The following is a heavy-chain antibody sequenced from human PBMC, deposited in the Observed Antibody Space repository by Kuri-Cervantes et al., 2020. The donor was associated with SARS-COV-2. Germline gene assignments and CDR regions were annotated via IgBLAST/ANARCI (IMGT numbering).Heavy chain of an antibody. D-gene: IGHD3-10*01. Sequence: GGSLRLSCGASGFSLTNYAIHWVRQAPDKGLEWVSVIWYDGKNEYYAGSVKGRFNISRDTSKNTVSLHMNSLRAEDTAMYYCATGAANSYMDVWGRGTTVTVSS. CDR3: ATGAANSYMDV. V-gene: IGHV3-33*08. CDR1: GFSLTNYA. CDR2: IWYDGKNE. J-gene: IGHJ6*03.